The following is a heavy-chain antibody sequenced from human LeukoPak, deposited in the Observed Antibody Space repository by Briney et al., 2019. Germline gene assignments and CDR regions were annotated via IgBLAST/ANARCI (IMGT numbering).Heavy chain of an antibody. CDR2: INPSGGST. V-gene: IGHV1-46*01. D-gene: IGHD3-3*01. CDR3: ARDRYHSYDFWSGRPLNYFDY. CDR1: GYTFTSYY. Sequence: GASVKVSCKASGYTFTSYYMHWVRQAPGQGLEWMGIINPSGGSTSYAQKFQGRVTMTRDMSTSTVYMELSSLRSEDTAVYYCARDRYHSYDFWSGRPLNYFDYWGQGTLGTVSS. J-gene: IGHJ4*02.